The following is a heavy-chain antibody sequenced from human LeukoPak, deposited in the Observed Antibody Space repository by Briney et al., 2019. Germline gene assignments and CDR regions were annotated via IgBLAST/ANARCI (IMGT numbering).Heavy chain of an antibody. D-gene: IGHD6-6*01. CDR2: ISSSSSYI. CDR1: GFTFSSYS. CDR3: ARVGREYSSSSPPDY. V-gene: IGHV3-21*04. J-gene: IGHJ4*02. Sequence: PGGSLRLSCAASGFTFSSYSMNWVRQAPGKGLEWVSSISSSSSYIYYADSVKGRFTISRDNAKNTLYLQMNSLRVEDTAMYYCARVGREYSSSSPPDYWGQGTLVTVSS.